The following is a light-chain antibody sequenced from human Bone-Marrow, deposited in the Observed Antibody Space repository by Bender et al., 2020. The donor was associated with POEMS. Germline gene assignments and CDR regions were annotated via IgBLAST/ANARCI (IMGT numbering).Light chain of an antibody. CDR1: TSNIGAHYD. Sequence: QSVLTQPPSVSGAPGQRVTISCTGTTSNIGAHYDVHWYQQLPGTAPKLLIYGSTNRPSGVPDRFSGSKSGASASLAIAGLHADDEADYYCQSYDSSLGGSVFGGGTKLTVL. CDR3: QSYDSSLGGSV. V-gene: IGLV1-40*01. CDR2: GST. J-gene: IGLJ2*01.